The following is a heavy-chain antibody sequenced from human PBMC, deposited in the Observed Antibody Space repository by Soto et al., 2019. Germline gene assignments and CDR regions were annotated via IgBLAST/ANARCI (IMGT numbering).Heavy chain of an antibody. V-gene: IGHV1-3*04. Sequence: ASVKVSCKASGYTFSNYGIHWVRQAPGQRLEWMGWINTGNRNTKYSQKFQGRVTITRDTSASTAYMELSSLRSEDTAVYYCARVPTYDSALYYFAYWGRGTLVTVSS. J-gene: IGHJ4*02. CDR3: ARVPTYDSALYYFAY. D-gene: IGHD3-9*01. CDR2: INTGNRNT. CDR1: GYTFSNYG.